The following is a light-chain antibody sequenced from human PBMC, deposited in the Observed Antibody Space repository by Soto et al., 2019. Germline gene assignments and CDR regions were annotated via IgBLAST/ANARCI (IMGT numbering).Light chain of an antibody. V-gene: IGKV3-20*01. CDR2: GAS. J-gene: IGKJ1*01. CDR3: QEYGNSRT. CDR1: QSVSSSY. Sequence: IVVTQSPGTLSLSPGERATLSCRASQSVSSSYLAWYQQKPGQAPRLLIYGASSRATGIPDRFSGSGSGTDFTLTISRLEPEDFAVYYCQEYGNSRTFGQGTKV.